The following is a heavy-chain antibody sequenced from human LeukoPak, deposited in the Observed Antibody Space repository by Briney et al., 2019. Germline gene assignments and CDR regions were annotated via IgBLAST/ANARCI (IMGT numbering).Heavy chain of an antibody. V-gene: IGHV3-7*03. CDR3: AKDRPYYGDYLYYYYGMDV. J-gene: IGHJ6*02. CDR2: IKQDGSEK. Sequence: GGSLRLSCAASGFTFSSYWMSWVRQAPGKGLEWVANIKQDGSEKYYVDSVKGRFTISRDNSKNTLYLQMNSLRAEDTAVYYCAKDRPYYGDYLYYYYGMDVWGQGTTVTVSS. CDR1: GFTFSSYW. D-gene: IGHD4-17*01.